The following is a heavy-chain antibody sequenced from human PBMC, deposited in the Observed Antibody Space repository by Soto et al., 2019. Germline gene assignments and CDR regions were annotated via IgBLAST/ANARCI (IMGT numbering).Heavy chain of an antibody. CDR3: AGGGTPIDS. CDR1: GYTFTNFG. Sequence: QVQLVQSGAEVKKPGASVKVSCKASGYTFTNFGISWVRQAPGQGLEWMGWISAYNGNTNYAQNFQGRVTMNTDTSPRTGYMELRSPEFGDNAVYFCAGGGTPIDSWGQGTLVTVSS. CDR2: ISAYNGNT. J-gene: IGHJ5*01. D-gene: IGHD3-16*01. V-gene: IGHV1-18*01.